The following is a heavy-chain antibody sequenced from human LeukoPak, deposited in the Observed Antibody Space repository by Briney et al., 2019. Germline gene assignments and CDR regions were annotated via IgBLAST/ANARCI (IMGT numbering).Heavy chain of an antibody. CDR3: AGDSLDGYNYLGY. CDR2: ISTYNDNT. V-gene: IGHV1-18*01. CDR1: GYTFTSHG. Sequence: ASVKVSCKASGYTFTSHGISWVRQAPGQGLEWMGWISTYNDNTKYAQKFQGRVTLTTDQSTSTAYMELRGLRSDDTAVYYCAGDSLDGYNYLGYWGQGTLVTVSS. D-gene: IGHD5-24*01. J-gene: IGHJ4*02.